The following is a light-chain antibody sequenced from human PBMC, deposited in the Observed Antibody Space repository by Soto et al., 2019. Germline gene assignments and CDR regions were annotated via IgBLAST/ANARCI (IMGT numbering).Light chain of an antibody. CDR3: CSYAGTYTVF. J-gene: IGLJ2*01. V-gene: IGLV2-11*01. CDR2: GVS. CDR1: SSDVGGYNY. Sequence: QSVLTQPRSVSGSPGQSVTISCTGTSSDVGGYNYVSWYQLHPGKVPKLIIYGVSKRPSGVPDRFSGSKSGNSASLTISGLQAEDEADYFCCSYAGTYTVFFGGGTKLTVL.